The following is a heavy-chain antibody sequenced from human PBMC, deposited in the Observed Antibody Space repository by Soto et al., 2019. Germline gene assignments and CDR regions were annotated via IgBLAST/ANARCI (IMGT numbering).Heavy chain of an antibody. Sequence: QVPLVQSGAEVNKPGASVNVSCKASGTTFTRFYIHWVRQATGQGLELMGIINPRSGDTTYAEKCQGSITVTRDTSTSTVYMELTSLRYEDTASSYCARVALSGGGWLDPWGQGTLVTVSS. CDR2: INPRSGDT. J-gene: IGHJ5*02. CDR1: GTTFTRFY. V-gene: IGHV1-46*01. D-gene: IGHD1-26*01. CDR3: ARVALSGGGWLDP.